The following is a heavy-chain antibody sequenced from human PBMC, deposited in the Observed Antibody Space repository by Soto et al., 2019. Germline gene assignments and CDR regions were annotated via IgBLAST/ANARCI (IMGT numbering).Heavy chain of an antibody. Sequence: GESLKISCKGSGYSFTSYWIGWVRQMPGKGLEWMGIIYPGDSDTRYSPSFQGQVTISADKSISTAYLQWSSLKASDTAMYYCARLVGVAATTETQLNWFDPWGQGTLVTVSS. V-gene: IGHV5-51*01. CDR2: IYPGDSDT. J-gene: IGHJ5*02. D-gene: IGHD2-15*01. CDR3: ARLVGVAATTETQLNWFDP. CDR1: GYSFTSYW.